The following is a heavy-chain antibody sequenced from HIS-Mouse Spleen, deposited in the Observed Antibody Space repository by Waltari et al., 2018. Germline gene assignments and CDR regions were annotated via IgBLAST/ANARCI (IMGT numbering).Heavy chain of an antibody. J-gene: IGHJ4*02. CDR3: AYGDYFDY. D-gene: IGHD4-17*01. V-gene: IGHV4-39*01. CDR2: IYYSGST. Sequence: QLQLQESGPGLVKPSDTLSLTCTVSGCPISSSSYHWGWIRQPPGKGLEWIGSIYYSGSTYYNPSLKSRVTISVDTSKNQFSLKLSSVTAADTAVYYCAYGDYFDYWGQGTLVTVSS. CDR1: GCPISSSSYH.